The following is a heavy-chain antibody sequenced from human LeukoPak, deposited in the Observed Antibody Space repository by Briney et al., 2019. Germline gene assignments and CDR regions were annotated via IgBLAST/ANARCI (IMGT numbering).Heavy chain of an antibody. D-gene: IGHD4-17*01. CDR3: ARDRWPVTRIQYYYSMDV. Sequence: ASVKVSCKASGYTFTSYYMHWVRQAPGQGLEWMGIINPSGGSTSYAQKFQGRVTMTRDMSTSTVYMELSSLRSEDTAVYYCARDRWPVTRIQYYYSMDVWGKGTTVTVSS. J-gene: IGHJ6*03. V-gene: IGHV1-46*01. CDR2: INPSGGST. CDR1: GYTFTSYY.